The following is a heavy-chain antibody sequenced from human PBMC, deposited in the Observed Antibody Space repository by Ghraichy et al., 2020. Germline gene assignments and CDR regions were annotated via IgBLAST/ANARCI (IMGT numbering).Heavy chain of an antibody. CDR2: ISSSSSYI. CDR1: GFTFTDYY. V-gene: IGHV3-21*01. Sequence: GGSLRLSCAASGFTFTDYYMNWVRQAPGKGLEWVSSISSSSSYIYYADSLKGRFTISRDNAKNSLYLQMNSLRAEDTAVYYCARGGFANWFDPWGQGTLVTVSS. CDR3: ARGGFANWFDP. J-gene: IGHJ5*02.